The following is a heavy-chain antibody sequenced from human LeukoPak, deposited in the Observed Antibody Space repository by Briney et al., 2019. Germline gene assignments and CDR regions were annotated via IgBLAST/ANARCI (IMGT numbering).Heavy chain of an antibody. Sequence: PSETLSLTCTVSGGSMSNYYWSWIRLPPGKGLEWIGYIYYGGSTNYNPFLKSRVTLSVDTSKNQFSLKLSSVTAADTAVYYCARGGWSLEDWGQGTLVTVSS. V-gene: IGHV4-59*01. D-gene: IGHD6-19*01. CDR1: GGSMSNYY. CDR2: IYYGGST. CDR3: ARGGWSLED. J-gene: IGHJ4*02.